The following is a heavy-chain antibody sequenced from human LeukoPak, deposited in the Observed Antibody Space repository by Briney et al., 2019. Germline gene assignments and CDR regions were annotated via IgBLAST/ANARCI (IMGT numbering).Heavy chain of an antibody. V-gene: IGHV4-59*08. CDR3: ARHSYGSGLWFDP. CDR1: GGSISTYY. D-gene: IGHD3-10*01. J-gene: IGHJ5*02. Sequence: PSETLSLTCTLSGGSISTYYWSWIRQPPGKGLEWIGYIYHSGSTNYNPSLKSRVTISVDTSKNQFSLKLSSVTAADTAVYYCARHSYGSGLWFDPWGQGTLVTVSS. CDR2: IYHSGST.